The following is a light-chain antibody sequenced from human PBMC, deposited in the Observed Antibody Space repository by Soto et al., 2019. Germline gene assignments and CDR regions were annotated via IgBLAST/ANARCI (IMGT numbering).Light chain of an antibody. CDR3: QQYNSYSPLT. J-gene: IGKJ1*01. Sequence: DIQMTQSPSTLSASVGDRVTITCRASQSISSWLAWYQQKPGKAPKLLIYDAPSLESGVPSRFSGSGSGTEFTLTISSLQPDDFATYYCQQYNSYSPLTFGQGTKVDIK. CDR1: QSISSW. V-gene: IGKV1-5*01. CDR2: DAP.